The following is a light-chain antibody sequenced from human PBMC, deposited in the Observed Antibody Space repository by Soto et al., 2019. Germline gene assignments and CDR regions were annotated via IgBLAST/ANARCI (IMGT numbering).Light chain of an antibody. CDR2: DVS. CDR3: QRRSSWPLT. Sequence: EIVLTQSPATLSLSPGERATLSCRARQSVSTYLAWYQQKVGQAPRLLIYDVSNRATGIPTRFIGSGSGTDFTLTISSLEPEDFAVYYCQRRSSWPLTFGGGTKVEIK. V-gene: IGKV3-11*01. J-gene: IGKJ4*01. CDR1: QSVSTY.